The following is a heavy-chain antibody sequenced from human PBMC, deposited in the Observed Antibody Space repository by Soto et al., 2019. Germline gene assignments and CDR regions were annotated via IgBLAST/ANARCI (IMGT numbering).Heavy chain of an antibody. CDR3: VHQDWNHYIHCSDH. CDR1: GFSLSTSGVG. V-gene: IGHV2-5*02. CDR2: IYWDDVK. D-gene: IGHD1-1*01. Sequence: QITVKESGPQLVKPSQTLTLTCAFSGFSLSTSGVGVGWVRQPLGKAPEWLALIYWDDVKRYRPSLKSRLSTTKDASKDQVVFKMTNMDPVDTAKYYCVHQDWNHYIHCSDHWGRCTVVTVSS. J-gene: IGHJ2*01.